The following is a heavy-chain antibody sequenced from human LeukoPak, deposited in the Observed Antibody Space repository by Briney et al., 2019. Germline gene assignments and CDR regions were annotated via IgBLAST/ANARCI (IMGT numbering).Heavy chain of an antibody. D-gene: IGHD4-11*01. Sequence: GGSLRLSCAASGISFWRHAMNWVRQAPGKGLEWVSGIYGAATATYYADSVKGRFTISRDNSKNTVWLQMNSLRAEDTAVYYCARSLHDSSTYWSEFRGFDIWGQGTMVTVSS. CDR2: IYGAATAT. V-gene: IGHV3-23*01. CDR3: ARSLHDSSTYWSEFRGFDI. CDR1: GISFWRHA. J-gene: IGHJ3*02.